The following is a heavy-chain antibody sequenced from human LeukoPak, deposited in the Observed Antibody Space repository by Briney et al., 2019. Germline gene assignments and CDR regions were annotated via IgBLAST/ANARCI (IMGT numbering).Heavy chain of an antibody. J-gene: IGHJ3*02. V-gene: IGHV1-2*02. CDR2: INPNSGGT. CDR3: ARDIVVVPAALDAFDI. CDR1: GYTFTGYY. Sequence: ASVKVSCKAPGYTFTGYYIHWVRQAPGQGLEWMGWINPNSGGTNYAQKFQGRVTMTRDTSISTAYMELSRLRSDDTAVYYCARDIVVVPAALDAFDIWGQGTMVTVSS. D-gene: IGHD2-2*01.